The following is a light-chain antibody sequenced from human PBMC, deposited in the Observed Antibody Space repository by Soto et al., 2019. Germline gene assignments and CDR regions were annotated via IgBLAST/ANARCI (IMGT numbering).Light chain of an antibody. J-gene: IGKJ1*01. CDR2: TTS. Sequence: DMQMTQSQSLVPAPVGYRATSSSRLSQNIGRYMAWYQQKPGRAPKLLFSTTSTLEDGVPSRFSGSASGTEFTLTISSLQPEDFATYYCQQANSCPPTTFGQGTKV. CDR3: QQANSCPPTT. CDR1: QNIGRY. V-gene: IGKV1-12*01.